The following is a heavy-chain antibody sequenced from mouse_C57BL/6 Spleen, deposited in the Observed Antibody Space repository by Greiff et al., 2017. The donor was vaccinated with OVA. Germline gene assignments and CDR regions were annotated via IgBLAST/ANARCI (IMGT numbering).Heavy chain of an antibody. D-gene: IGHD1-1*01. Sequence: EVQLVESGGGLVKPGGSLKLSCAASGFTFSSYAMSWVRQTPEKRLEWVATISDGGSYTYYPDNVKGRFTISRDNAKNNLYLQMSHLKSEDTAMYYCARDGDYYGGGYFDVWGTGTTVTVSS. CDR3: ARDGDYYGGGYFDV. V-gene: IGHV5-4*01. CDR1: GFTFSSYA. CDR2: ISDGGSYT. J-gene: IGHJ1*03.